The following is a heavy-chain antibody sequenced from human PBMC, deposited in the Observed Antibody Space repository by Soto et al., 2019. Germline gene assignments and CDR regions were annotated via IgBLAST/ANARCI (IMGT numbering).Heavy chain of an antibody. CDR1: GFSLNNARVA. Sequence: QVTLKESGPVVVKPTETLTLTCTVSGFSLNNARVAVSWIRQPPGKALEWLAHILSNDETSYNTSLRSRLTISTDISKSQVFLTMTYMDPEDAATYYCARGLAPKRYYFDYWGQGALVTVSS. CDR2: ILSNDET. J-gene: IGHJ4*02. V-gene: IGHV2-26*01. CDR3: ARGLAPKRYYFDY.